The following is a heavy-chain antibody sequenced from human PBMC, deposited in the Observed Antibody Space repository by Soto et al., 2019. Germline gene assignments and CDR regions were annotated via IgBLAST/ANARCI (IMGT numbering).Heavy chain of an antibody. CDR3: AKDRSITMIVALDY. V-gene: IGHV3-9*01. J-gene: IGHJ4*02. D-gene: IGHD3-22*01. Sequence: PGGSLRLSCAASGFTFDDYAMHWVRQAPGKGLEWVSGISWNSGSIGYADSVKGRFTISRDNAKNSLYLQMNSLRAEDTALYYCAKDRSITMIVALDYWGQGTLVTVSS. CDR1: GFTFDDYA. CDR2: ISWNSGSI.